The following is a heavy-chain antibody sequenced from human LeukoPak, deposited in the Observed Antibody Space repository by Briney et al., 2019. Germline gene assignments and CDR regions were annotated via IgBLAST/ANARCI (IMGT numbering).Heavy chain of an antibody. CDR2: INSDGSNI. Sequence: GGSLRLSCAVSGITLSNYWMHWVRQAPGKGLVWVSHINSDGSNIKYADSVKGRFTISRDNAKNTLYLQMNSLRAEDTAVYYCVRDGLGTSPYDCWGQGTLVTVSS. CDR1: GITLSNYW. CDR3: VRDGLGTSPYDC. J-gene: IGHJ4*02. D-gene: IGHD7-27*01. V-gene: IGHV3-74*01.